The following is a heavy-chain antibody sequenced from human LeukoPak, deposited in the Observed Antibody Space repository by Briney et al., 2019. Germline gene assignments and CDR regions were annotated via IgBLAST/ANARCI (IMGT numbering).Heavy chain of an antibody. CDR1: GYTLTELS. CDR2: FDPEDGET. J-gene: IGHJ5*02. CDR3: ATVAVAGTLNWFDP. V-gene: IGHV1-24*01. Sequence: ASVKVSCKVSGYTLTELSMHWVRQAPGKGLEWMGGFDPEDGETIYAQKFQGRVTMTEDTSTDTAYMELSSLRSEDTAVYYCATVAVAGTLNWFDPWGQGTLVTDSS. D-gene: IGHD6-19*01.